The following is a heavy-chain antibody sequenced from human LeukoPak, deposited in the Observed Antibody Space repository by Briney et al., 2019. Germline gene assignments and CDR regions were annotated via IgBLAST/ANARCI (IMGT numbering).Heavy chain of an antibody. D-gene: IGHD2-15*01. CDR2: INTNTGNP. Sequence: ASVKVSCKASGYTFTSYAMNWVRQAPGQGLEWMGWINTNTGNPTYAQGFTGRFVFSLDTSVSTAYLQISSLKAEDTAVYYCARDGYCSGGSCNQKNYYYYYMDAWGKGTTVTVSS. CDR3: ARDGYCSGGSCNQKNYYYYYMDA. CDR1: GYTFTSYA. J-gene: IGHJ6*03. V-gene: IGHV7-4-1*02.